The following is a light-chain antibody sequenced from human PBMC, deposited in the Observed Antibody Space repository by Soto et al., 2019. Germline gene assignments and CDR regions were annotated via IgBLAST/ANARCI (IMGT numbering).Light chain of an antibody. Sequence: QSALTQPASVSGSPGQSITISCTGTSTDVGTYNLVSWYQQHTGKAPQLMISEVSKRPSGVSDRFSGSKCGNTAFLTVSGVQAEDEADYYCCSYARSGTYFFGTGTKVTVL. J-gene: IGLJ1*01. CDR2: EVS. V-gene: IGLV2-23*02. CDR3: CSYARSGTYF. CDR1: STDVGTYNL.